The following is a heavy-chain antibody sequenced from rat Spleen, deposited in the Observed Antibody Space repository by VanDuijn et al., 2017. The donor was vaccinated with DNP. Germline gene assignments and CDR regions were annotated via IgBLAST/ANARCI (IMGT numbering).Heavy chain of an antibody. D-gene: IGHD1-11*01. V-gene: IGHV3-1*01. CDR2: ISYSDFT. CDR3: TSLRTTDAFGY. Sequence: EVQLQESGSGLVKPSQSLSLTCSVTGYSITNYYWGWIRKFPGNEMEWIGHISYSDFTTYNPSLKSRISITRDTSKNQFFLQLNSVTTEDTATYYCTSLRTTDAFGYWGQGVMVTVSS. J-gene: IGHJ2*01. CDR1: GYSITNYY.